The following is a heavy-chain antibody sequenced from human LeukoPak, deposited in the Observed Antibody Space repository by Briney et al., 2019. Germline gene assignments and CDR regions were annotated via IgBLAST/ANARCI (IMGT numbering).Heavy chain of an antibody. Sequence: GRSLRLSCAASGFTFDDYAMHWVRQAPGEGLGWVSGISWNSGSIGYADSVKGRFTISRDNAKNSLYLQMNSLRAEDTALYYCAKAFRAKDDYWGQGTLVTVSS. CDR2: ISWNSGSI. J-gene: IGHJ4*02. D-gene: IGHD4/OR15-4a*01. CDR1: GFTFDDYA. CDR3: AKAFRAKDDY. V-gene: IGHV3-9*01.